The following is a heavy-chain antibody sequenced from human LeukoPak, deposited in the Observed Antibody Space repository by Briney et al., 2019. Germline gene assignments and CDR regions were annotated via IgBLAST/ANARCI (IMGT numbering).Heavy chain of an antibody. CDR1: GGSISSYY. V-gene: IGHV4-59*01. CDR3: ARVDCSGGSCYSFDY. D-gene: IGHD2-15*01. Sequence: SETLSLTCTVSGGSISSYYWSWIRQPPGKGLEWIGYIYYIGSTNCNPSLKSRVTISVDTSKNQFSLKLSSVTAADTAVYYCARVDCSGGSCYSFDYWGQGTLVTVSS. CDR2: IYYIGST. J-gene: IGHJ4*02.